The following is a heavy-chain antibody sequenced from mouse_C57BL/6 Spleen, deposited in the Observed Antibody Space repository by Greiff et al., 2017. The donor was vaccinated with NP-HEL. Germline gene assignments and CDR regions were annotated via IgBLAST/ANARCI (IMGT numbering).Heavy chain of an antibody. Sequence: QVQLQQPGAELVKPGASVKMSCKASGYTFTSYWITWVKQRPGHGLEWIGDIYPGSGSTNYNEKFKSKATLTVDTSSSTAYMQLSSLTSEDSAVYYCARSSYYYGSSYDYWGQGTTLTVSS. CDR2: IYPGSGST. J-gene: IGHJ2*01. CDR1: GYTFTSYW. D-gene: IGHD1-1*01. V-gene: IGHV1-55*01. CDR3: ARSSYYYGSSYDY.